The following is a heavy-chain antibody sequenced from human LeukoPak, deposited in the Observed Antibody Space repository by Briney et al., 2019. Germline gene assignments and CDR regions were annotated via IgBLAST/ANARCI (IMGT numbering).Heavy chain of an antibody. J-gene: IGHJ3*01. D-gene: IGHD4-17*01. CDR1: TYSISSGYS. CDR3: AKTDYGHYSGFEV. Sequence: PSETLSLTCVVSTYSISSGYSWGWIRQPPGKGQEWIGSMYLSGTTYYNPSLKSRVTISVDKSENQFSLKVNFVTAADTAVYFCAKTDYGHYSGFEVWGQGIMVTVSS. V-gene: IGHV4-38-2*01. CDR2: MYLSGTT.